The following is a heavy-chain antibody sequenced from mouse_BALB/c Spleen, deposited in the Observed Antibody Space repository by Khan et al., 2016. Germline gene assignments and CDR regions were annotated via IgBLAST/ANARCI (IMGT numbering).Heavy chain of an antibody. CDR1: GFTFSSFG. D-gene: IGHD6-1*01. J-gene: IGHJ4*01. CDR2: ISSGSSTI. CDR3: AREGAHNSYAIED. Sequence: VVLVESGGGLVQPGGSRKLSCAASGFTFSSFGMHWVRLAPEKGLEWVAYISSGSSTIYYADTVKGRFTIPRDNTKNTTSLPMTSLRSENATMYYSAREGAHNSYAIEDWGQGTSVTVSS. V-gene: IGHV5-17*02.